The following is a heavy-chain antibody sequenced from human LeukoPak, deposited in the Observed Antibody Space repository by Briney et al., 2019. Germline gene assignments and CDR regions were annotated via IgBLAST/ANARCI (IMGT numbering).Heavy chain of an antibody. CDR1: GFTFSSYS. CDR3: ARTKDQYSNYYGMDV. V-gene: IGHV3-21*01. J-gene: IGHJ6*02. CDR2: ISSSSSYI. Sequence: GGSLRLSCAASGFTFSSYSMNWVRQAPGKGLEWVSSISSSSSYIYYADSVKGRFTISRDNAKNSLYLQMNSLRAEDTAVYYCARTKDQYSNYYGMDVWGQGTTVTVSS. D-gene: IGHD2/OR15-2a*01.